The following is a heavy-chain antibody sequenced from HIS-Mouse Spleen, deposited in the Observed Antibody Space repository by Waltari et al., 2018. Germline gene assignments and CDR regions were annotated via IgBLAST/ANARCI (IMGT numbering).Heavy chain of an antibody. CDR3: ARGNSSSWYYFDY. Sequence: QVQLQQWGAGLLKPSETLSLTCAVYGGSFRGYYWSWIRQPPGKGLEWIGEINHSGSTNYNPSLKSRVTISVDTSKNQFSLKLSSVTAADTAVYYCARGNSSSWYYFDYWGQGTLVTVSS. J-gene: IGHJ4*02. D-gene: IGHD6-13*01. CDR2: INHSGST. V-gene: IGHV4-34*01. CDR1: GGSFRGYY.